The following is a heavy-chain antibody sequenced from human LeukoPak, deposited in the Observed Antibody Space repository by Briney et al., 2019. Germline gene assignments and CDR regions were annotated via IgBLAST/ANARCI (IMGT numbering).Heavy chain of an antibody. V-gene: IGHV3-30*03. Sequence: GRSLRLSCAASGFTFSSYDMHWVRQAPGKGLEWVAVVSYDGSNKYYADSVKGRFTISRDNSKNTLYLQMNSLRAEDTAVYYCASAGQWLALNFDYWGQGTLVTVSS. CDR1: GFTFSSYD. CDR3: ASAGQWLALNFDY. CDR2: VSYDGSNK. J-gene: IGHJ4*02. D-gene: IGHD6-19*01.